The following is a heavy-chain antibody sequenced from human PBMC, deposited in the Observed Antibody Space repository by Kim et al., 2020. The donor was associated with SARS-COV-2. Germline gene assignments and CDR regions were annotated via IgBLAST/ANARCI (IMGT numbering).Heavy chain of an antibody. CDR2: ISYDGSNK. D-gene: IGHD6-19*01. CDR1: GFTFSSYG. J-gene: IGHJ6*02. V-gene: IGHV3-30*03. CDR3: ARGSIAVAGYVDYYYYGMDV. Sequence: GGSLRLSCAASGFTFSSYGMHWVRQAPGKGLEWVAVISYDGSNKYYADSVKGRFTISRDNSKNTLYLQMNSLRAEDTAVYYCARGSIAVAGYVDYYYYGMDVWGQGTTVTVSS.